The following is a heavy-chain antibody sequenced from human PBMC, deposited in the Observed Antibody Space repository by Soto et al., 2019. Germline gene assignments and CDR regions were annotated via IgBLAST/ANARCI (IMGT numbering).Heavy chain of an antibody. V-gene: IGHV4-31*03. J-gene: IGHJ3*02. CDR3: AATKRFLEWLSTLAAFDI. CDR1: GGSISSGAYY. Sequence: QVQLQESGPGLVKPSQTLSLTCTVSGGSISSGAYYWSWIRQHPGKGLEWIGYIYYSGSTYYNPSLKSRVTISVDTSKNQFSLKLSSVTAADTAVYYCAATKRFLEWLSTLAAFDIWGQGTMVTVSS. CDR2: IYYSGST. D-gene: IGHD3-3*01.